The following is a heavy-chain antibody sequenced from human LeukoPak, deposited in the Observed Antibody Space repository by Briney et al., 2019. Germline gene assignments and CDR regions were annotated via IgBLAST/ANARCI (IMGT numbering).Heavy chain of an antibody. CDR2: IMIGGDGK. CDR3: VRAAPGDCSSTSCSLFDN. Sequence: GGSLRLSCAASGFTFSSYAMSWVRRAPRKGLEWVSTIMIGGDGKHYADSVKGRFTIFRDRSESTLYLQMNGLRAEDTAVYYCVRAAPGDCSSTSCSLFDNWGQGTLVTVSS. CDR1: GFTFSSYA. V-gene: IGHV3-23*01. D-gene: IGHD2-2*01. J-gene: IGHJ4*02.